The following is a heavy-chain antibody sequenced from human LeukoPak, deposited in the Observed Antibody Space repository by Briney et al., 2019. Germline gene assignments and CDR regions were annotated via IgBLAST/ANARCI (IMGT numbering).Heavy chain of an antibody. J-gene: IGHJ5*02. Sequence: GGSLRLSCAASGFTFSTYEMNWVRQAPGKGLEWVSYISSSGSTIYYADSVKGRFTISRGNAKNSLYLQMNSLRAEDTAVYYCARGPLHVVVPAATWFDPWGQGILVTVSS. D-gene: IGHD2-2*01. CDR3: ARGPLHVVVPAATWFDP. CDR1: GFTFSTYE. V-gene: IGHV3-48*03. CDR2: ISSSGSTI.